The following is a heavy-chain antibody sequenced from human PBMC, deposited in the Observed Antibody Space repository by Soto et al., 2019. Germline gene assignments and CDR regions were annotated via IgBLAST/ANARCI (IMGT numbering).Heavy chain of an antibody. CDR3: ATPQDYDGCLDS. CDR1: GDTFTTIV. D-gene: IGHD3-22*01. Sequence: ASVKVSCKASGDTFTTIVLHWVRQAPGQRLEWMGWINVGNGNTRYSQKFQGRLTLTRDTPGNTAYLELNSLISEDTAVYYCATPQDYDGCLDSWGQGTLVTVSS. V-gene: IGHV1-3*01. CDR2: INVGNGNT. J-gene: IGHJ4*02.